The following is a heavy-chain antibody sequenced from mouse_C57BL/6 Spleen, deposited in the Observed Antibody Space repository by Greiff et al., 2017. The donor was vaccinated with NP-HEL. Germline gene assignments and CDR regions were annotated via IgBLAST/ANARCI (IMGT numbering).Heavy chain of an antibody. Sequence: VQVVESGAELARPGASVKLSCKASGYTFTSYGISWVKQRTGQGLEWIGEIYPRSGNTYYNEKFKGKATLTADKSSSTAYMELRSLTSEDSAVYFCARERGDYFDYWGQGTTLTVSS. CDR2: IYPRSGNT. V-gene: IGHV1-81*01. CDR3: ARERGDYFDY. J-gene: IGHJ2*01. CDR1: GYTFTSYG.